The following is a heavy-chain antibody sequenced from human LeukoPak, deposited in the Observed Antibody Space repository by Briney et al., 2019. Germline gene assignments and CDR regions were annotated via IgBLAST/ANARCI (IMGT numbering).Heavy chain of an antibody. CDR2: IYYSGST. V-gene: IGHV4-59*01. CDR1: GGSISSYY. D-gene: IGHD1-26*01. CDR3: ATDRGEVGAISC. J-gene: IGHJ4*02. Sequence: PSETLSLTCTVSGGSISSYYWSWIRQPPGKGLEWIGYIYYSGSTNYNPSLKSRVTISVDTSKNQFSLRLSSVTAADTAVYYCATDRGEVGAISCWGQGTLVTVSS.